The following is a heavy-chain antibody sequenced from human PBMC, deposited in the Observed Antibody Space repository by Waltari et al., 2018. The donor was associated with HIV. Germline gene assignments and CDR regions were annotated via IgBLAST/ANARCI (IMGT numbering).Heavy chain of an antibody. V-gene: IGHV5-51*01. Sequence: EVQLVQSGAEVKKPGESLKISCKGSGYSFSTYWIGWVRQMPGKGLEWMGIMYPGDSDTRYSPSFQGQVTISADKSISTAYLQLSSLKASDTAMYYCARGGVYDFWSGYYSKGIGAFDIWGQGTMVTVSS. CDR1: GYSFSTYW. CDR3: ARGGVYDFWSGYYSKGIGAFDI. J-gene: IGHJ3*02. D-gene: IGHD3-3*01. CDR2: MYPGDSDT.